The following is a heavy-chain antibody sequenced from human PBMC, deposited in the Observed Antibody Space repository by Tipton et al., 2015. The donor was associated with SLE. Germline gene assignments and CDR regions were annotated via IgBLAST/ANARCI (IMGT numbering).Heavy chain of an antibody. CDR3: AREMNEEAQSREDWFDP. D-gene: IGHD5-24*01. J-gene: IGHJ5*02. V-gene: IGHV4-34*01. CDR1: GGSFSGYY. CDR2: INHSGST. Sequence: GLVKPSETLSLTCAVYGGSFSGYYWSWIRQPPGKGLEWIGEINHSGSTNYNPSLKSRVTISVDTSKNQFSLKLSSVTAADTAVYYCAREMNEEAQSREDWFDPWGQGTLVTVSS.